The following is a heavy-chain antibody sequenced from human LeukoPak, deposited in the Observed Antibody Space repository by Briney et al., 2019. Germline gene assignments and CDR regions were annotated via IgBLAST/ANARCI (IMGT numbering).Heavy chain of an antibody. CDR3: ARDPDRARGVIRRVGGYYFDY. Sequence: GGSLRLSCAAPGFTFSSYSMNWVSQAPGKGLEWVSYISSSSSTKYYADFAKGRFNISRDNAKNSLYLQMNSLRAEDTAVYYCARDPDRARGVIRRVGGYYFDYWGQGTLVTVSS. J-gene: IGHJ4*02. CDR2: ISSSSSTK. CDR1: GFTFSSYS. V-gene: IGHV3-48*04. D-gene: IGHD3-10*01.